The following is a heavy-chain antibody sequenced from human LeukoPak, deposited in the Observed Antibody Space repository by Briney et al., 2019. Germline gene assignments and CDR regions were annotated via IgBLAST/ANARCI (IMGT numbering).Heavy chain of an antibody. CDR3: ARVCGGGFGCFDY. Sequence: PSETLSLTCAVSGGSISSGGYSWGWIRQPPGKGLEWIGYIYHSGSTYYNPSLKSRVTISVDRSKNQFSLKLSSVTAADTAVYYCARVCGGGFGCFDYWGQGTLVTVSS. V-gene: IGHV4-30-2*01. J-gene: IGHJ4*02. CDR1: GGSISSGGYS. D-gene: IGHD3-10*01. CDR2: IYHSGST.